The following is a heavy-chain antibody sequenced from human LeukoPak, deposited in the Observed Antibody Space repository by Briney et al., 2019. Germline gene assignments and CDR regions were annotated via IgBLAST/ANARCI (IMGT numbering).Heavy chain of an antibody. Sequence: SETLSLTCTVSGGSISSYYWSWIRQPPGKGLEWIGYIHYSGSTHYNPSLKSRVTISVDTSKNQVSLKLRSVTAADTAVYCCARVGTNYDILTGYHIYYYYMDVWGKGTTVTVSS. CDR1: GGSISSYY. V-gene: IGHV4-59*01. D-gene: IGHD3-9*01. CDR2: IHYSGST. J-gene: IGHJ6*03. CDR3: ARVGTNYDILTGYHIYYYYMDV.